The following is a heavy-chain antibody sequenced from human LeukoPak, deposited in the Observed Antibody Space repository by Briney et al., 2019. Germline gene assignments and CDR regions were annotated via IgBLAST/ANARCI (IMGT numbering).Heavy chain of an antibody. D-gene: IGHD2-2*01. CDR2: ISYDGWSI. CDR3: ARSISWHDGWFDP. V-gene: IGHV3-30*03. J-gene: IGHJ5*02. Sequence: GGSLRLSCAASGFTFSSYSMNWVRQAPGKGLEWVAVISYDGWSIFYADSVKGRFTISRDNSKNTLFLQMNRLRAEDTAVYFCARSISWHDGWFDPWGQGTLVTVSP. CDR1: GFTFSSYS.